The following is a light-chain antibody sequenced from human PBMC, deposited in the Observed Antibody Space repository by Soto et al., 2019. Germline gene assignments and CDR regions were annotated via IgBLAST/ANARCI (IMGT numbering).Light chain of an antibody. CDR3: QLYGGSHMFS. Sequence: DIQMTQSPSSLSASVGDRVTITCRASQGISNYLAWYQQKPGKLPKLLIYEASTLQSGVPSRFSGSGFGTDFTLTISSLQPEDVAAYYCQLYGGSHMFSFGQGTKLEIK. CDR2: EAS. CDR1: QGISNY. V-gene: IGKV1-27*01. J-gene: IGKJ2*01.